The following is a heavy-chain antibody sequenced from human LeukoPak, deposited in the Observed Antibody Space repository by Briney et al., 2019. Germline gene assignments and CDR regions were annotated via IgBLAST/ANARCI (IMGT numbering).Heavy chain of an antibody. J-gene: IGHJ4*02. D-gene: IGHD3-10*01. CDR1: GYTVTELS. CDR3: ATDLYGSYFDY. CDR2: FDPEDGET. V-gene: IGHV1-24*01. Sequence: GASVKVSCKVSGYTVTELSIHWVRQAPAKGLEWMGGFDPEDGETIYAQKFQGRVTMTEGNSTDTAYMELSSLRSEDTAVYYCATDLYGSYFDYWGQGTLVTVSS.